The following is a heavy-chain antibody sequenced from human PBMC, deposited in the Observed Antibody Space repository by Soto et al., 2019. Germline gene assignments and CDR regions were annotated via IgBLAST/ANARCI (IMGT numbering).Heavy chain of an antibody. CDR3: AHSHLLLVVPGTKINWFDP. D-gene: IGHD2-15*01. J-gene: IGHJ5*02. CDR2: IHWDDDK. V-gene: IGHV2-5*02. Sequence: QITLKESGPTLLKPTQTLTLTCTFSGFSLSTSGVAVAWIRQPPGKALEWLALIHWDDDKRYSPSLKSRLTITKDTSKNQVVLKMTNMDPADTATYYCAHSHLLLVVPGTKINWFDPWGQGTLVTVSS. CDR1: GFSLSTSGVA.